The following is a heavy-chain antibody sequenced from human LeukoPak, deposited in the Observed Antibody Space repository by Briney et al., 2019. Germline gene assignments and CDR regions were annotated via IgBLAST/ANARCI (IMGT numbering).Heavy chain of an antibody. Sequence: GASVKVSCKASGYTFTSYGISWVRQAPGQGLEWMGWISTYNGDTNYAQKFQGRVTMTTDTSTSTAYIELRSLTSDDTAAYYCAREWWGYDVLTGDNWFDPWGQETLVTVSS. CDR1: GYTFTSYG. CDR3: AREWWGYDVLTGDNWFDP. V-gene: IGHV1-18*01. J-gene: IGHJ5*02. D-gene: IGHD3-9*01. CDR2: ISTYNGDT.